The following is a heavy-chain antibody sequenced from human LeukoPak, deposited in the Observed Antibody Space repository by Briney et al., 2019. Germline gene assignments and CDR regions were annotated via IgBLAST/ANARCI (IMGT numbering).Heavy chain of an antibody. J-gene: IGHJ2*01. CDR3: ARGRYDILTGPWYFDL. D-gene: IGHD3-9*01. V-gene: IGHV4-59*01. CDR2: IYYSGST. Sequence: PSETLSLTCTVSGGSISSYYWCWIRQPPGKGLEWIGYIYYSGSTNYNPSLKSRVTISVDTSKNQFSLKLSSVTAADTAVYYCARGRYDILTGPWYFDLWGRGTLVTVSS. CDR1: GGSISSYY.